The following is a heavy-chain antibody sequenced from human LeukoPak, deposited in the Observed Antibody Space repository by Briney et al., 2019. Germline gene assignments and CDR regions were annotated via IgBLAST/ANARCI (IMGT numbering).Heavy chain of an antibody. CDR3: ARVSPGATTVDY. CDR1: GGSISSSNW. V-gene: IGHV4-4*02. CDR2: IYHSGST. D-gene: IGHD1-26*01. J-gene: IGHJ4*02. Sequence: SETLSLTCAVSGGSISSSNWWSWVRQPPGKGLGWIGEIYHSGSTNYNPSLKSRVTISVDKSKNQFSLKLSSVTAADTAVYYCARVSPGATTVDYWGQGTLVTVSS.